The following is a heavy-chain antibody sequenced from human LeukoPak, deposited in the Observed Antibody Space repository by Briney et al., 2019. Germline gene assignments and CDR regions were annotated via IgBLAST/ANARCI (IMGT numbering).Heavy chain of an antibody. CDR2: ISSSSSTI. D-gene: IGHD1-26*01. J-gene: IGHJ3*01. Sequence: GGSLRLSCAASGFTFSIYSMSWVRQAPGKGLEWVSYISSSSSTISYADSVKGRFTISRDNAENSLYLQMNSLRAEDTAVYYCAKTSGSLLWGQGTMVTVSS. CDR3: AKTSGSLL. V-gene: IGHV3-48*01. CDR1: GFTFSIYS.